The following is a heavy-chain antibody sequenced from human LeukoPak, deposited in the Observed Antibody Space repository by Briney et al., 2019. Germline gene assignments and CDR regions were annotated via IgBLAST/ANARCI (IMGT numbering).Heavy chain of an antibody. V-gene: IGHV3-30*18. CDR2: ISPDGSNE. CDR1: GFTFSTFG. D-gene: IGHD1/OR15-1a*01. Sequence: PGRSLRLSCAASGFTFSTFGIHWVRQAPGKGLEWVAAISPDGSNEYYTDSVKGRFTISRDNSKNMIYLQMNSLRGEDSAVYYCAKVNNYDDYWGQGTLVTVSS. J-gene: IGHJ4*02. CDR3: AKVNNYDDY.